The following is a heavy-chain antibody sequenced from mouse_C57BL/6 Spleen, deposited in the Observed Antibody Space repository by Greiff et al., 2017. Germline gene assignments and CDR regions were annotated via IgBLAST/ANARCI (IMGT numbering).Heavy chain of an antibody. CDR1: GYTFTSYW. V-gene: IGHV1-64*01. D-gene: IGHD2-2*01. J-gene: IGHJ2*01. CDR3: ASGEVYYGYGGDFDY. CDR2: IHPNSGST. Sequence: QVQLQQPGAELVKPGASVKLSCKASGYTFTSYWMHWVKQRPGQGLEWIGMIHPNSGSTNYNEKFKSKATLTVDKSSSTAYMQLSSLTSEDSAVYYCASGEVYYGYGGDFDYWGQGTTLTVSS.